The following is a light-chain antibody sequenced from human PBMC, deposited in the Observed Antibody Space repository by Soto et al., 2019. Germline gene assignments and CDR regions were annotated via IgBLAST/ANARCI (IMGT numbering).Light chain of an antibody. CDR2: GAS. V-gene: IGKV3-15*01. J-gene: IGKJ5*01. CDR1: QSVNSI. Sequence: VLTQSPATLSVSPGERATLSCRASQSVNSILAWYQQKPGQAPRLLIYGASTRATDTPARFSGSGSGTEFALTISSLKSEDFAVYYCQQYNNWPLTFGQGTRLEIK. CDR3: QQYNNWPLT.